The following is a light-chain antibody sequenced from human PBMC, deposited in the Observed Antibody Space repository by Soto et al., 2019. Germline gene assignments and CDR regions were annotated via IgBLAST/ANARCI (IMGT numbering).Light chain of an antibody. Sequence: ALPQHASVSGSPGQSITISCTGTSRDVGGYNYVSWYQQHPGKAPKLMIYDVSNRPSGVSNRFSGSKSGNTASLTISGLQAEDEADYYCSSYTSSSLYVFGTGTKATVL. V-gene: IGLV2-14*01. CDR2: DVS. CDR3: SSYTSSSLYV. CDR1: SRDVGGYNY. J-gene: IGLJ1*01.